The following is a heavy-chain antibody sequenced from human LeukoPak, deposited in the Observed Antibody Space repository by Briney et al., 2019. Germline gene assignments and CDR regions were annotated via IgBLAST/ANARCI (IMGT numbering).Heavy chain of an antibody. J-gene: IGHJ4*02. D-gene: IGHD2-15*01. CDR2: ISGSGGST. V-gene: IGHV3-23*01. CDR1: GFTFSNYA. CDR3: AKESQKRVAPTSGWDY. Sequence: GGSLRLSCAASGFTFSNYAMSWVRQAPGKGLEWVSAISGSGGSTYYADSVKGRFTISRDNSKNTLYLQMNSLRAEDTAVYYCAKESQKRVAPTSGWDYWGQGTLVTVSS.